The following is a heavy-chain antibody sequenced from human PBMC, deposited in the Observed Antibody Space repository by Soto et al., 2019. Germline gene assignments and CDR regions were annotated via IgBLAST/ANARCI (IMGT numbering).Heavy chain of an antibody. J-gene: IGHJ5*02. CDR3: VKTYGSMNWFDL. CDR1: GASITGSRYY. CDR2: IYHIGSP. D-gene: IGHD3-10*01. Sequence: PSETLSLTCTVSGASITGSRYYWGWIRQPPGKGLEWIGTIYHIGSPYYNPSLKSRLTMSVDTAKKQVSLRLTSVTAADTAVYYCVKTYGSMNWFDLWGQGTLVTSPQ. V-gene: IGHV4-39*01.